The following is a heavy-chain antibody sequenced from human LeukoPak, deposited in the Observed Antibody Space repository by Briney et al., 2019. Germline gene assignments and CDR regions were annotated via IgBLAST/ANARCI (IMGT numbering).Heavy chain of an antibody. CDR3: ARVAYGDYGFDY. Sequence: GGSLRPSCAASGFTFSSYSMNWVRQAPGKGLEWVSSISSSSSYIYYADSVKGRFTISRDNAKNSLYLQMNSLRAEDTAVYYCARVAYGDYGFDYWGQGTLVTVSS. CDR2: ISSSSSYI. V-gene: IGHV3-21*01. J-gene: IGHJ4*02. CDR1: GFTFSSYS. D-gene: IGHD4-17*01.